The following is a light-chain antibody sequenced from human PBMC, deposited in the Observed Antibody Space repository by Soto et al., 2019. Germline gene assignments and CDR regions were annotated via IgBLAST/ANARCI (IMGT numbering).Light chain of an antibody. V-gene: IGKV1-5*03. Sequence: DIQMTQSPSTLPASVGDRVTITCRASQTIGDWLAWYQQKPGKVPKLLIYKASTLEGGVPSRFSGSGSGTVYTHSISTLQPDDFAASYGKQSHFYWTFGQETKGEI. J-gene: IGKJ1*01. CDR2: KAS. CDR3: KQSHFYWT. CDR1: QTIGDW.